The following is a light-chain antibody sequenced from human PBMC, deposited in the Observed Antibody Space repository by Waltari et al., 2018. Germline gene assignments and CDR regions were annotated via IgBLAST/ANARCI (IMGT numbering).Light chain of an antibody. Sequence: TVETQEPSLTVSPGGTVKLTCALRSGSTSPPSYATWYQQTPGQAPRTLVYKANARSSGVPDRVSGSILGNTAALTITGAQADDESDYYCALYMGSGIWVFGGGTRLTVL. CDR3: ALYMGSGIWV. V-gene: IGLV8-61*01. CDR1: SGSTSPPSY. CDR2: KAN. J-gene: IGLJ3*02.